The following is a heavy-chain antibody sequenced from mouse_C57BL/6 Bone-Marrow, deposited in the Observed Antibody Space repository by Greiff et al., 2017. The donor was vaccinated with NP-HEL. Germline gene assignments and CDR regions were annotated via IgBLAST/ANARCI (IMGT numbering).Heavy chain of an antibody. D-gene: IGHD3-2*02. CDR1: GGAFGRGL. Sequence: QVQLQQPGAELVKPGDGVKGGGKEAGGAFGRGLLDGGRQRPGQGLEWIAMIHANTCRTNYHNPFKSTSTLTFDKSSSTAYMQLSSLTSEDSAVYYCARRGSSGSSWFAYWGQGTLVTVSA. CDR3: ARRGSSGSSWFAY. J-gene: IGHJ3*01. V-gene: IGHV1-64*01. CDR2: IHANTCRT.